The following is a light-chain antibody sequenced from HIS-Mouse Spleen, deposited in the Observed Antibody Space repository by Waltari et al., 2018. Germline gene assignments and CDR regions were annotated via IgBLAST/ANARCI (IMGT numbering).Light chain of an antibody. V-gene: IGLV3-27*01. CDR3: YSAADNSGV. Sequence: SYELTQPSSVSVSPRQTARITCSGDVLAKKYARWFQQKPGQAPVLVIYKDGERPSGIPGRCSGSSSGTTVTLTISGAQVEDEADYYCYSAADNSGVFGGGTKLTVL. J-gene: IGLJ2*01. CDR1: VLAKKY. CDR2: KDG.